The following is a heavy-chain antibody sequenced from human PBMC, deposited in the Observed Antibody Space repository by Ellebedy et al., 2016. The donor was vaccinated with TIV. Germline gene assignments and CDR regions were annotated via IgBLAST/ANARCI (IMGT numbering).Heavy chain of an antibody. Sequence: PGGSLRLSCEVSGLTFSTYGMTWVRQAPGKGLEWVSAFTGSGDRTDYADSVKGRFTISRDNSKNTLYLQMNSLRVEDTAVYYCARISLIVVSDYWGQGTLVTVSS. CDR1: GLTFSTYG. J-gene: IGHJ4*02. CDR3: ARISLIVVSDY. D-gene: IGHD3-22*01. CDR2: FTGSGDRT. V-gene: IGHV3-23*01.